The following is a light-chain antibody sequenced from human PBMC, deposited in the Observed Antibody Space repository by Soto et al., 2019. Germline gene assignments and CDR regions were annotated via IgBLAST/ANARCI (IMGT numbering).Light chain of an antibody. CDR1: QSVYGK. CDR2: DAS. Sequence: ETMMTQSPATLSVSPRERATLSCRASQSVYGKFAWYQQRPGQAPRLLIYDASTRATGIPARFSGSGSGTEYTLTISSLQSEGFAVYYCKQYYDWPFTVGPGTIVDIK. CDR3: KQYYDWPFT. V-gene: IGKV3-15*01. J-gene: IGKJ3*01.